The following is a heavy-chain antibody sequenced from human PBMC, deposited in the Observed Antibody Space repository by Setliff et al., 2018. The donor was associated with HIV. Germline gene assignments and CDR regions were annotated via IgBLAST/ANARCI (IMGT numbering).Heavy chain of an antibody. J-gene: IGHJ3*01. D-gene: IGHD1-26*01. CDR2: NDNDGSST. V-gene: IGHV3-74*01. Sequence: GGSLRLSCAASGFTFSSYNMNWVRQAPGKGLEWVSRNDNDGSSTDYADSVKGRFTISRDSAKNTLYLQMNSLRAEDTAVYYCARILVGGTRAFDVWGQGTMVTVSS. CDR1: GFTFSSYN. CDR3: ARILVGGTRAFDV.